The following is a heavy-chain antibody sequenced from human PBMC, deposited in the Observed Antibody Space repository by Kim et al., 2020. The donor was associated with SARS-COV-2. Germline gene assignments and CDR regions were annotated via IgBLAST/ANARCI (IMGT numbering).Heavy chain of an antibody. V-gene: IGHV3-23*05. Sequence: TFYAASVKGRCTTSRDNSKNTLYLQLDSLRPEDTAVYFCAKPYGGSGAYNYWGRGTLVTVSS. CDR2: T. CDR3: AKPYGGSGAYNY. J-gene: IGHJ4*02. D-gene: IGHD3-16*01.